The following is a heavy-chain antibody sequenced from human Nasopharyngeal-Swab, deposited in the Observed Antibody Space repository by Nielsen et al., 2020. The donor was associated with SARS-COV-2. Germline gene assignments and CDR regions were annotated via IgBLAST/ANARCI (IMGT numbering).Heavy chain of an antibody. J-gene: IGHJ6*02. V-gene: IGHV4-59*08. CDR3: ARLGVTIFGVVPGGMDV. CDR1: GGSISSYY. Sequence: SETLSLTCTVSGGSISSYYWTWIRQSPVKGLEWIGYIHYSGGTTYNPSLKSRVTISLDTSRRQFSLRLSSVTAADTAVYYCARLGVTIFGVVPGGMDVWGQGTTVTVSS. CDR2: IHYSGGT. D-gene: IGHD3-3*01.